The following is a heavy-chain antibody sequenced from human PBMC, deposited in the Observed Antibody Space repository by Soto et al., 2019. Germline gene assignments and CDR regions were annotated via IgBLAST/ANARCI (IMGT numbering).Heavy chain of an antibody. Sequence: PGGSLRLSCAASGFIFSSYAMTWVRQAPGKGLEWVSVIGGSAGGGTHYAESAKGRFTISRDNSKSTLYLQMNSLRAEDTAVYYCALAAQLHDYFDHWGQGTLVTVSS. J-gene: IGHJ4*02. V-gene: IGHV3-23*01. CDR2: IGGSAGGGT. D-gene: IGHD6-6*01. CDR3: ALAAQLHDYFDH. CDR1: GFIFSSYA.